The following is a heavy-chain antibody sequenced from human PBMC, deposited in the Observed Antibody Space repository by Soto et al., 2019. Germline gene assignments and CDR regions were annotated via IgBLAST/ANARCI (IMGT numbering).Heavy chain of an antibody. V-gene: IGHV4-59*12. J-gene: IGHJ4*02. CDR3: ATFFDA. CDR1: GDSISSYY. Sequence: SETLSLTCTVSGDSISSYYWTWIRQPPGKGLEWIGEIYYSGRTNYNPSLKSRVAMSIDKSKTQFSLNLRSVTAADTAVYYCATFFDAWGQGILVTVSS. CDR2: IYYSGRT.